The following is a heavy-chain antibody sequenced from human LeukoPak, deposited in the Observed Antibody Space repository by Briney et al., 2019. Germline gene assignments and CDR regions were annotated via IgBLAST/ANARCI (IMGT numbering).Heavy chain of an antibody. Sequence: SGTLSLTCAVSGGSISSSNWWSWVRQPPGKGLEWIGEIYHSGSTNYNPSLKSRVTISVDTSKNQFSLKLSSVTAADTAVYYCARSRYGVATINRYYFYYYMDVWGKGTTVTISS. CDR2: IYHSGST. CDR3: ARSRYGVATINRYYFYYYMDV. V-gene: IGHV4-4*02. J-gene: IGHJ6*03. D-gene: IGHD5-12*01. CDR1: GGSISSSNW.